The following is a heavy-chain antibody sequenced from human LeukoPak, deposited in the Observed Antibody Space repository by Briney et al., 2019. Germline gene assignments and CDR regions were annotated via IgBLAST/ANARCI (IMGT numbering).Heavy chain of an antibody. D-gene: IGHD4-11*01. J-gene: IGHJ6*03. CDR3: ASMMTTVTTSNYYYYMDV. CDR1: GFTVSSNY. V-gene: IGHV3-53*05. CDR2: IYSGGST. Sequence: GGSLRLSCAASGFTVSSNYMSWVRQAPGKGLEWVSVIYSGGSTYYADSVKGRFTISRDNSKNTLYLQMNSLRSEDTAVYYCASMMTTVTTSNYYYYMDVWGKGTTVTVSS.